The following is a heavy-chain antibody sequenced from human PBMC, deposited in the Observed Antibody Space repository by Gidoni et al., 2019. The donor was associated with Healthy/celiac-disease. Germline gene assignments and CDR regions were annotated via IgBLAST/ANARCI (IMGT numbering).Heavy chain of an antibody. Sequence: QVQLVQSGAEVKKPGSSVKVSCKASGGTFSSYAFSWVRLAPGQGLEWMGGIIPIFGTANYAQKFQGSVTITADESTSTAYMELSSLRSEDTAVYYCARRDHPGKSREEITKMATIDWYFDLWGRGTLVTVSS. CDR1: GGTFSSYA. V-gene: IGHV1-69*01. CDR3: ARRDHPGKSREEITKMATIDWYFDL. J-gene: IGHJ2*01. CDR2: IIPIFGTA. D-gene: IGHD5-12*01.